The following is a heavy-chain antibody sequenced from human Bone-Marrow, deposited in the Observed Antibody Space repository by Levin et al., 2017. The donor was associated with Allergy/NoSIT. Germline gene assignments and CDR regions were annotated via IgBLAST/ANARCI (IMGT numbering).Heavy chain of an antibody. J-gene: IGHJ4*02. Sequence: GGFLRLFCVASGFTFRSSAMHWVRQAPGKGLEWVSFMSSDGSYKYYGDSVKGRFTISRDNSNNTLYLEMNSLRTEDTALYYCAKDRKYYFESWGQGTLVTVSS. CDR1: GFTFRSSA. CDR2: MSSDGSYK. CDR3: AKDRKYYFES. V-gene: IGHV3-30*04.